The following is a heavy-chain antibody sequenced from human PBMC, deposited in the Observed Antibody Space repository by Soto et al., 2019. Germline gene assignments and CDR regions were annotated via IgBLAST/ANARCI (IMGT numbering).Heavy chain of an antibody. CDR3: AKDWFHCIDL. D-gene: IGHD2-15*01. J-gene: IGHJ4*02. CDR2: MYNTGST. Sequence: PSETLSLTCTVSGVSISGYYWSWIRQPPGKGLEWIGYMYNTGSTVYNPSFKSRVTISVDTSKNQFSLKLNSVTAADTGIYYCAKDWFHCIDLWGQGTPVTVSS. V-gene: IGHV4-59*01. CDR1: GVSISGYY.